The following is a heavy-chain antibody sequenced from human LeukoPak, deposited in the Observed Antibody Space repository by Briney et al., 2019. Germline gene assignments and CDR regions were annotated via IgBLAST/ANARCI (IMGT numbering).Heavy chain of an antibody. CDR3: ARSKGGHIVVVPAAMPGLSWFDP. CDR1: GGTFSSYA. CDR2: MNPNSGNT. V-gene: IGHV1-8*03. J-gene: IGHJ5*02. D-gene: IGHD2-2*01. Sequence: ASVKVSCKASGGTFSSYAINWVRQATGQGLEWMGWMNPNSGNTGYAQKFQGRVTITRNTSISTAYMELSSLRSEDTAVYYCARSKGGHIVVVPAAMPGLSWFDPWGQGTLVTVSS.